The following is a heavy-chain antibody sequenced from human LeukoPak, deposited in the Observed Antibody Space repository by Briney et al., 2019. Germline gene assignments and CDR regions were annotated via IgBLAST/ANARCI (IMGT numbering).Heavy chain of an antibody. J-gene: IGHJ4*02. CDR1: GYTFTSYY. V-gene: IGHV1-46*01. CDR2: INPSGGST. CDR3: ARDSGTSMIAMPDYFDY. Sequence: ASVKVSCKASGYTFTSYYMHWVRQAPGQGLEWMGIINPSGGSTSHAQKFQGRVTMTRDTSTSTVYMELSSLRSEDTAVYYCARDSGTSMIAMPDYFDYWGQGTLVTVSS. D-gene: IGHD3-22*01.